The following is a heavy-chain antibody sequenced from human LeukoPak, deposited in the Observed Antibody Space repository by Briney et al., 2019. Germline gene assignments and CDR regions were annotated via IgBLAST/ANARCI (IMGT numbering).Heavy chain of an antibody. J-gene: IGHJ5*02. D-gene: IGHD1-26*01. Sequence: GESLKIPCKGSGYSFTSYWIGWVRQMPGKGLEWMGIIYPGDSDTRYSPSFQGQVTISADKSIGTAYLQWSSLKASDTAMYYRARQPVGRNWFDPWGQGTLFTVSS. CDR3: ARQPVGRNWFDP. CDR1: GYSFTSYW. CDR2: IYPGDSDT. V-gene: IGHV5-51*01.